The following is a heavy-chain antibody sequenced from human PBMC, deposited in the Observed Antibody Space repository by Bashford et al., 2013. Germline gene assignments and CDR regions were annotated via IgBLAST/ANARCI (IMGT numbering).Heavy chain of an antibody. CDR3: TTESVVVTAISIYGMDV. D-gene: IGHD2-21*02. Sequence: VRQAPGKGLEWVGRIKSKTDGGTTDYAAPVKGRFTISRDDSKNTLYLQMNSLKTEDTAVYYCTTESVVVTAISIYGMDVWGQGTTVTVSS. V-gene: IGHV3-15*01. J-gene: IGHJ6*02. CDR2: IKSKTDGGTT.